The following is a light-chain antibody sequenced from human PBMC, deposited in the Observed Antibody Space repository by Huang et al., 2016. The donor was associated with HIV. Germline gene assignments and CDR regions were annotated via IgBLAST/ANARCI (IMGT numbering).Light chain of an antibody. CDR2: AAY. CDR1: QGISNS. Sequence: DIQMTQSPSSRSASVGDRVAITCRASQGISNSLAWYQQKPGKAPKLLLYAAYTLEGGVTSRFSDSGAGAVYTLTISSLQPEDVAVYHCQQYHGVPWTFGQGTKVEVK. CDR3: QQYHGVPWT. J-gene: IGKJ1*01. V-gene: IGKV1-NL1*01.